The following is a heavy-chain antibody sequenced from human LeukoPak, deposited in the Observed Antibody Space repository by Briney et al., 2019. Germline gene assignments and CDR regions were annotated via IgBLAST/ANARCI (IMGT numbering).Heavy chain of an antibody. Sequence: GGALRLSCAASGFTFSNAWMSWVRQAPGKGLEWVGRIKSKTDGGTTDYAAPVKGRFTISRDDSKNTLYLQMNSLKTEDTAVYYSTTPEYGDYVSASDICGQGTMVTVSS. J-gene: IGHJ3*02. CDR1: GFTFSNAW. CDR2: IKSKTDGGTT. D-gene: IGHD4-17*01. V-gene: IGHV3-15*01. CDR3: TTPEYGDYVSASDI.